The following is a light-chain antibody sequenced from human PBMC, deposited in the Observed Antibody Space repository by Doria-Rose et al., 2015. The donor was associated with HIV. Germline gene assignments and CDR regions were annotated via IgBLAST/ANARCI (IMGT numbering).Light chain of an antibody. CDR1: SSNIGARLD. Sequence: QSVLTQPTSVSGAPGQRVALSCTGCSSNIGARLDVYWHQPLPGTDTKLLIHGNTNRPSGVPDRFSGSKSGTSASLAISGLQAEDEADYYCQSYDSRLSVYVFGTGTKVTVL. J-gene: IGLJ1*01. V-gene: IGLV1-40*01. CDR3: QSYDSRLSVYV. CDR2: GNT.